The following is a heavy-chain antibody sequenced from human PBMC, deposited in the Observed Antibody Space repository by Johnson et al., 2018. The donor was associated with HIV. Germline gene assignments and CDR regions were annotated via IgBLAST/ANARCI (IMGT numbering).Heavy chain of an antibody. CDR2: IKSKTDGGTT. V-gene: IGHV3-15*01. CDR3: AKDMFRWELLDGDTFDI. D-gene: IGHD1-26*01. Sequence: VQLVESGGGLVKPGESLRLSCAASGFTFSNAWMSWVRQAPGKGLEWVGRIKSKTDGGTTDYAAPVKGRFTISRDDSKNTLYLQMNSLRAEDTAVYYCAKDMFRWELLDGDTFDIWGQGTMVTVSS. CDR1: GFTFSNAW. J-gene: IGHJ3*02.